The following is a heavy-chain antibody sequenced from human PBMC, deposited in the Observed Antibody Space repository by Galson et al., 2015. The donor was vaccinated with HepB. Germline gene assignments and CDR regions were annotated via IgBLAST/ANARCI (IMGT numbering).Heavy chain of an antibody. CDR1: GYSFTSYW. CDR3: ARHLIGGQPAPGMDV. V-gene: IGHV5-10-1*01. Sequence: QSGAEVKKPGESLRISCKGSGYSFTSYWISWVRQMPGKGLGWMGRIDPSDSYTNYSPSFQGHVTISADKSISTAYLQWSSLKASDTAMYYCARHLIGGQPAPGMDVWGQGTTVTVSS. D-gene: IGHD3-10*01. CDR2: IDPSDSYT. J-gene: IGHJ6*02.